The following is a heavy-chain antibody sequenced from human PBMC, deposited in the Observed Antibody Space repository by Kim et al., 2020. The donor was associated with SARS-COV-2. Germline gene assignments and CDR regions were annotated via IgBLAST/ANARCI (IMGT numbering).Heavy chain of an antibody. D-gene: IGHD3-9*01. J-gene: IGHJ6*02. CDR3: ARYGYYDILTGYGSYGMDV. CDR1: GGTFSSYA. V-gene: IGHV1-69*13. CDR2: IIPIFGTA. Sequence: SVKVSCKASGGTFSSYAISWVRQAPGQGLEWMGGIIPIFGTANYAQKFQGRVTITADESTSTAYMELSSLRSEDTAVYYCARYGYYDILTGYGSYGMDVWGQGTTVTVSS.